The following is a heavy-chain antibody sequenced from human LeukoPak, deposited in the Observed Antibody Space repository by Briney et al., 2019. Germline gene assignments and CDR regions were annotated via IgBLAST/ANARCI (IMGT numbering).Heavy chain of an antibody. Sequence: GRSLRLSCAASGFAFSSYGMHWVRQAPGKGLEGVAVIWYDGSNKYYADSVKGRFTISRDNSKNTLYLQMNSLRAEDKAVYYCARPRSSGYYPFDYWGKGTLVTVSS. V-gene: IGHV3-33*01. CDR3: ARPRSSGYYPFDY. J-gene: IGHJ4*02. D-gene: IGHD3-22*01. CDR2: IWYDGSNK. CDR1: GFAFSSYG.